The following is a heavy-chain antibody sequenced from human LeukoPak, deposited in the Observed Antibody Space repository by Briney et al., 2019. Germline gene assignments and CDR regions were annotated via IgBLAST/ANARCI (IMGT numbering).Heavy chain of an antibody. D-gene: IGHD3-22*01. CDR2: IYYSGST. V-gene: IGHV4-39*01. Sequence: SETLSLTCTVSGGSISSSSYYWGWIRQPPGKGLEWIGSIYYSGSTYYTPSLKSRVTISVDTSKNQFSLKLSSVTAADTAVYYCARHYYDSSGISFFDYWGRGTLVTVSS. CDR1: GGSISSSSYY. CDR3: ARHYYDSSGISFFDY. J-gene: IGHJ4*02.